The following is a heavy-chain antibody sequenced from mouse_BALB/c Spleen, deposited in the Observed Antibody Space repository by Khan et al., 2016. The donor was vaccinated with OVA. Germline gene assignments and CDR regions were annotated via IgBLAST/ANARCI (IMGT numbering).Heavy chain of an antibody. D-gene: IGHD1-1*01. CDR3: TWTTVVAHDSYAMDY. CDR2: IRLKSNNYAT. CDR1: GFTFSNYW. V-gene: IGHV6-6*02. J-gene: IGHJ4*01. Sequence: EVKLEESGGGLVQPGGSMKLSCVASGFTFSNYWMNWVRQSPEKGLEWVAEIRLKSNNYATHYAASVKGRFTISSADSKSSVYLQMNNLRAEDTGIYYCTWTTVVAHDSYAMDYWGQGTAVTVSS.